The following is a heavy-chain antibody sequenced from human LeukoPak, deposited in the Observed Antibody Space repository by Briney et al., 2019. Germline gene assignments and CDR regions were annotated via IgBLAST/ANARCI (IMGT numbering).Heavy chain of an antibody. J-gene: IGHJ4*02. CDR3: ATFWSGYYYDY. D-gene: IGHD3-3*01. Sequence: SQTLSLTCTVSGGSISSGGYYWSWIRQHPGKGLEWIGEIYHSGSTNYNPSLKSRVTISVDKSKNQFSLKLSSVTAADTAVYYCATFWSGYYYDYWGQGTLVTVSS. V-gene: IGHV4-31*09. CDR2: IYHSGST. CDR1: GGSISSGGYY.